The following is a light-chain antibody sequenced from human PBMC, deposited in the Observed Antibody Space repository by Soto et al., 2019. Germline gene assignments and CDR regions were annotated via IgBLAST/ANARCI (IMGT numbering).Light chain of an antibody. V-gene: IGLV2-14*01. Sequence: QSALTQPASGSGAPGQSITISSHRTSSDVGGYNYVSWYQQHPGKAPKLMIYDVSNRPSGVSNRFSGSKSGNTASLTISGLQAEDEADYYCSSYTSSSHVFGTGTKVTVL. J-gene: IGLJ1*01. CDR3: SSYTSSSHV. CDR2: DVS. CDR1: SSDVGGYNY.